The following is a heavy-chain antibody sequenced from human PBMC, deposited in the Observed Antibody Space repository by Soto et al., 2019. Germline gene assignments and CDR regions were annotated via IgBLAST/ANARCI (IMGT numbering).Heavy chain of an antibody. CDR3: ARGGHCSSTSCYTSRSAFDI. Sequence: EVQLVESGGGLVQPGGSLILSCAASGFTFSSYWMSWVRQAPGKGLEWVANIKQDGSEKYYVDSVKGRFTISRDNAKNSLYLQVNSLRAEDTAVYYCARGGHCSSTSCYTSRSAFDIWGQGTMVTVSS. J-gene: IGHJ3*02. CDR1: GFTFSSYW. D-gene: IGHD2-2*02. CDR2: IKQDGSEK. V-gene: IGHV3-7*01.